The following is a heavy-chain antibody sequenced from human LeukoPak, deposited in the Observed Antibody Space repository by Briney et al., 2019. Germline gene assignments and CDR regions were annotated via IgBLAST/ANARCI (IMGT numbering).Heavy chain of an antibody. CDR2: IHNDGSNS. J-gene: IGHJ4*02. D-gene: IGHD1-26*01. V-gene: IGHV3-74*01. Sequence: PGGSLRLSCAGSGFTFSDHWMHWVRQAPGKGLVWVSRIHNDGSNSRYADSVKGRFTISRDNSKNTLYLQMNSLRAEDTAVYYCAKDTIVGASLDYWGQGTLVTVSS. CDR1: GFTFSDHW. CDR3: AKDTIVGASLDY.